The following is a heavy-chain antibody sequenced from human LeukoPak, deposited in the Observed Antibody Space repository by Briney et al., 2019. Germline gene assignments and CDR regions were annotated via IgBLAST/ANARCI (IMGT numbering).Heavy chain of an antibody. CDR3: AKAKGSYDFWSGYYLGFDY. D-gene: IGHD3-3*01. CDR1: GFTFSSYA. V-gene: IGHV3-23*01. J-gene: IGHJ4*02. Sequence: GGSLRLSCAASGFTFSSYAMSWVRQAPGKGLEWVSAISGSGGSTYYADSVKGRFTISRDNSKNTLYLQMNSLRAEDTAVYYCAKAKGSYDFWSGYYLGFDYWGQGTLVTVSS. CDR2: ISGSGGST.